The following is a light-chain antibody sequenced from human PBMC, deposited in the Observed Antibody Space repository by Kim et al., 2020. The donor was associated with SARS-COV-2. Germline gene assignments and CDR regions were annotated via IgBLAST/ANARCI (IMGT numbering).Light chain of an antibody. CDR1: SSDVGGYNY. Sequence: QSLTISCTGTSSDVGGYNYVSWYQQHPGKAPKLMIYDVTNRPSGVSDRFSGSKSGKTASLSISGLQAEDEADYYCSSYTATNTLIFGGGTQLTVL. CDR2: DVT. J-gene: IGLJ2*01. CDR3: SSYTATNTLI. V-gene: IGLV2-14*03.